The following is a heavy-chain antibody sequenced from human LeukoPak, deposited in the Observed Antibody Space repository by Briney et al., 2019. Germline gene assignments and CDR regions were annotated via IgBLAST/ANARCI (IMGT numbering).Heavy chain of an antibody. V-gene: IGHV3-30-3*01. CDR3: ARDLRKLRYFDY. CDR1: GFTFSPYA. D-gene: IGHD3-9*01. CDR2: MSADGNNI. Sequence: GRSLRLSCAASGFTFSPYAMHWVRQPPGKGLEWVAVMSADGNNIYYADSVKGRFTISRDNSKNTLYLQMNSLGTEDAALYYCARDLRKLRYFDYWGRGTLVTVSS. J-gene: IGHJ4*02.